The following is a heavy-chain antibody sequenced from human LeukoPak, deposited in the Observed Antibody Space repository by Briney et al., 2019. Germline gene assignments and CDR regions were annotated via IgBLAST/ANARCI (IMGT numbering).Heavy chain of an antibody. J-gene: IGHJ4*02. D-gene: IGHD3-22*01. V-gene: IGHV3-23*01. Sequence: GGSLRLSCAASAFTFSNYAMTWVRQAPGKGLEWVSTISGSGDNTYYADSVKGRFTASRDNSKNTLYLQMNSLRAEDTALYYCAKEYFSYSSGYYWVYFDYWGQGTLVTVSS. CDR1: AFTFSNYA. CDR3: AKEYFSYSSGYYWVYFDY. CDR2: ISGSGDNT.